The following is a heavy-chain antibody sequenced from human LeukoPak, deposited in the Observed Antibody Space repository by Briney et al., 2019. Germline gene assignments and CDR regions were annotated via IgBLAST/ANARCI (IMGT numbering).Heavy chain of an antibody. CDR3: ARHAPWGYYDSSGFDY. Sequence: SETLSLTCTVSGGPISSYYWSWIRQPPGKGLEWIGYIYYSGSTNYNPSLKSRVTISVDTSKNQFSLKLSSVTAADTAVYYCARHAPWGYYDSSGFDYWGQGTLVTVSS. D-gene: IGHD3-22*01. J-gene: IGHJ4*02. CDR2: IYYSGST. CDR1: GGPISSYY. V-gene: IGHV4-59*08.